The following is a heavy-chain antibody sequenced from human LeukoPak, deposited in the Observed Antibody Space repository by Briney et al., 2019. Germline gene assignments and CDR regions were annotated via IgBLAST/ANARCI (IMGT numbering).Heavy chain of an antibody. J-gene: IGHJ4*02. D-gene: IGHD1-26*01. V-gene: IGHV3-23*01. CDR2: ISGSGGRT. CDR3: AKGLRKWELLVGFDY. Sequence: GGSLRLSCAASGFTFSSYGMSWVRQAPGKGLEWVSAISGSGGRTYYADSVKGRFTISRDNSKNTLYLQMNSLRAEDTAVYYCAKGLRKWELLVGFDYWGQGTLVTVSS. CDR1: GFTFSSYG.